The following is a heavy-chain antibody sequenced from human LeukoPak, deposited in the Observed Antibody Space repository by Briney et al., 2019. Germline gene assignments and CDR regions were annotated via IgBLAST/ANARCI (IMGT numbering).Heavy chain of an antibody. CDR2: IKSKTDGGTT. Sequence: GGSLRLSCAASGFTFSNAWMSWVRQAPGKGLEWVGRIKSKTDGGTTDYTAPVKGRFTISRDDSKNTLYLQMNSLKTEDTAVYYCITEYSGYDYFGYYYYYMDVWGKGTTVTVSS. D-gene: IGHD5-12*01. J-gene: IGHJ6*03. CDR1: GFTFSNAW. V-gene: IGHV3-15*01. CDR3: ITEYSGYDYFGYYYYYMDV.